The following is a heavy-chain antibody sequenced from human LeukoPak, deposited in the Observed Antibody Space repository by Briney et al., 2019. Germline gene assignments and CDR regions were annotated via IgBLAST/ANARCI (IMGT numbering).Heavy chain of an antibody. CDR3: ARHYDILTGYYPFDY. J-gene: IGHJ4*02. CDR1: GFSLSTSYY. V-gene: IGHV4-39*01. D-gene: IGHD3-9*01. CDR2: IYYSGST. Sequence: SETLSLTCTVSGFSLSTSYYWGWIRQPPGKGLEWIGSIYYSGSTYYNPSLKSRVTISVDTSKNQFSLKLSSVTAADTAVYYCARHYDILTGYYPFDYWGQGTLVTVSS.